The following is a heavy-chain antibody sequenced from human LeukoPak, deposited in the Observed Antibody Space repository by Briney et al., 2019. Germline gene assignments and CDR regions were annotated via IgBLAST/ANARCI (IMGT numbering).Heavy chain of an antibody. D-gene: IGHD6-13*01. CDR1: GFTFSSYA. V-gene: IGHV3-30-3*01. J-gene: IGHJ4*02. CDR2: ISYDGSNK. CDR3: ARTYSSSWSYCDS. Sequence: GGSLRLSCAASGFTFSSYAMHWVRQAPGKGLEWVAVISYDGSNKYYADSVKGRFTISRDNSKNTLYLQMNSLRAEDTAVYYCARTYSSSWSYCDSWGQGTLVTVSS.